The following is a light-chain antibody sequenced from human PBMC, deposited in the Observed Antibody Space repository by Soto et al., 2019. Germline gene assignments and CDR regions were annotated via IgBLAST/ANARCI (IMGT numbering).Light chain of an antibody. Sequence: QSVLTQPASVSGSPGESITISCTGTSSDVGSYTLVSWYQQHPGKAPKLMIYEVSKRPSGVSNRFSGSKSGNTASLTIPGLQGEVEADYYCCSYAGSSTYVFGTGTKVTVL. V-gene: IGLV2-23*02. CDR2: EVS. J-gene: IGLJ1*01. CDR1: SSDVGSYTL. CDR3: CSYAGSSTYV.